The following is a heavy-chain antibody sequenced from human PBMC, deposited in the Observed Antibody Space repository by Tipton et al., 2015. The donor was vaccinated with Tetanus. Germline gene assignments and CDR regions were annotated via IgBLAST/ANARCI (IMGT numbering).Heavy chain of an antibody. CDR1: GDSISSSY. Sequence: TLSLTCTVSGDSISSSYWSWIRQPPGKGLEWIGYIYIPESAKNYNSSLQSRVTISIDTSKSQVSMKLTAVTAADTAVYYCARVANRSRRRGYDLWGQGKMVIVSS. CDR2: IYIPESAK. J-gene: IGHJ3*01. V-gene: IGHV4-4*08. D-gene: IGHD3-16*01. CDR3: ARVANRSRRRGYDL.